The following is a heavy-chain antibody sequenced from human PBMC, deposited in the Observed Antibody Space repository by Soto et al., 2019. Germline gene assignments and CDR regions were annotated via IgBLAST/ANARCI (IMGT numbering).Heavy chain of an antibody. CDR1: LYRFTDQS. Sequence: SLKVSCKASLYRFTDQSIHCVPQAAGQGLEGMGWMNPNSDGANYAQKFRGSVTMTKDTSIRTAYMEVNRLTSDDTAVYFCARGGGSGWHGDWLDPWGQGTLVIVS. J-gene: IGHJ5*02. CDR3: ARGGGSGWHGDWLDP. V-gene: IGHV1-2*02. CDR2: MNPNSDGA. D-gene: IGHD6-19*01.